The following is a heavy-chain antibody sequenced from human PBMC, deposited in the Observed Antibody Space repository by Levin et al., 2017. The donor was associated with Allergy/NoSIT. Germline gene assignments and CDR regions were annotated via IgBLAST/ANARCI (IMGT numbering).Heavy chain of an antibody. V-gene: IGHV6-1*01. CDR2: TYYRAKWYN. CDR1: GDSVSSKSAA. J-gene: IGHJ3*02. Sequence: QSQTLSLTCAISGDSVSSKSAAWNWIRQSPSRGLEWLGRTYYRAKWYNDYAVSVKSRITINPDTSKNQFSLQLNSVTPEDTAVYYCARDVGSSRLDAFDIWGQGTMVTVSS. D-gene: IGHD1-26*01. CDR3: ARDVGSSRLDAFDI.